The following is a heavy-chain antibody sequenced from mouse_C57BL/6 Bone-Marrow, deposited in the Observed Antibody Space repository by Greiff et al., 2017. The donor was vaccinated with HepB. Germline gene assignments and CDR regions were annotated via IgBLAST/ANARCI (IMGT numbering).Heavy chain of an antibody. CDR2: INPNNGGT. Sequence: VQLQQSGPELVKPGASVKISCKASGYTFTDYYMNWVKQSHGKSLEWIGDINPNNGGTSYNQKFKGKATLTVDKSSSTAYMELRSLTSEDSAVYYCAREGLRGGDFDYWGQGTTLTVSS. J-gene: IGHJ2*01. V-gene: IGHV1-26*01. CDR3: AREGLRGGDFDY. D-gene: IGHD2-4*01. CDR1: GYTFTDYY.